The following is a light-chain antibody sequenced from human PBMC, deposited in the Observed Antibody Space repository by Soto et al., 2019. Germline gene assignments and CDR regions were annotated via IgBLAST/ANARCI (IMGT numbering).Light chain of an antibody. J-gene: IGKJ2*01. CDR1: QSISSW. Sequence: DIQMTQSPSTLSASVGDRVTITCRASQSISSWLAWYQQKPGKAPKLLIYDASRLESGVPSRFSGSGSGTEFTLTISSLQPDDFATYYCQPYRTFGQGTKLEIK. CDR2: DAS. V-gene: IGKV1-5*01. CDR3: QPYRT.